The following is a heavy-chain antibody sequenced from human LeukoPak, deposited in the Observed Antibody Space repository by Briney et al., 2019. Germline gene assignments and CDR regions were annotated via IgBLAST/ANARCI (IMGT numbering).Heavy chain of an antibody. CDR1: GGSFSGYY. CDR3: ARGISGMVRGARFDY. Sequence: SETLSLTCAVYGGSFSGYYWSWIRQPPGKGLEWIGEINHSGSTNYNPSLKSRVTISVDTSKNQFSLKLSSVTAADTAVYYCARGISGMVRGARFDYWGQGTLVTVSS. V-gene: IGHV4-34*01. CDR2: INHSGST. J-gene: IGHJ4*02. D-gene: IGHD3-10*01.